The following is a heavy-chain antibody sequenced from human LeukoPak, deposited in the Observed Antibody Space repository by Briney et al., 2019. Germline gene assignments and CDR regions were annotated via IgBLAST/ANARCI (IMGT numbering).Heavy chain of an antibody. D-gene: IGHD5-12*01. V-gene: IGHV1-69*06. Sequence: ASVKVSCKASGGTFSSYAISWVRQAPGQGLEWMGGIIPIFGTANYAQKFQGRVTITADKSTSTAYMELSSLRSEDTAVYYCARVEYIVATIPRDYYYYGMDVWGQGTTVTVSS. CDR3: ARVEYIVATIPRDYYYYGMDV. CDR2: IIPIFGTA. CDR1: GGTFSSYA. J-gene: IGHJ6*02.